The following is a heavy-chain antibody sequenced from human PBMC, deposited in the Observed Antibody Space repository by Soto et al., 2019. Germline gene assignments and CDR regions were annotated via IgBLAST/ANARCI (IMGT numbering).Heavy chain of an antibody. V-gene: IGHV3-21*01. D-gene: IGHD3-10*01. CDR2: ISSSSSYI. CDR3: ARDGRWFVELFPPFDY. Sequence: EVQLVESGGGLVKPGGSLRLSCAASGFTFSSYSMNWVRQAPGKGLEWVSSISSSSSYIYYADSVKGRFTISRDNAKNSLYLQMNSLRAEDTAVYYCARDGRWFVELFPPFDYWGQGTLVTVSS. CDR1: GFTFSSYS. J-gene: IGHJ4*02.